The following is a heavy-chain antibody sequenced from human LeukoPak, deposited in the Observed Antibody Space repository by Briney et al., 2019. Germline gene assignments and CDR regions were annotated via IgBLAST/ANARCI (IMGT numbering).Heavy chain of an antibody. Sequence: GGSLRLSCAASGFTFSSYSMNWVRQAPGKGLEWVSYISSSSSTIYYADSVKGRFTISRDNAKNSLYLQMNSLRAEDTAVYYCARAPGWQLVRDADYWGQGTLVTVSS. D-gene: IGHD6-6*01. CDR1: GFTFSSYS. CDR3: ARAPGWQLVRDADY. J-gene: IGHJ4*02. CDR2: ISSSSSTI. V-gene: IGHV3-48*01.